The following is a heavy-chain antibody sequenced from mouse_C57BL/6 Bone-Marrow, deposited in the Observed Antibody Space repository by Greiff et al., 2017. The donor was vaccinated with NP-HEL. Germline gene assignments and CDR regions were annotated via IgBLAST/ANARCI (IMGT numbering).Heavy chain of an antibody. J-gene: IGHJ4*01. Sequence: VESGGGLVKPGGSLKLSCAASGFTFSSYAMSWVRQTPEKRLEWVATISDGGSYTYYPDNVKGRFTISRDNAKNNLYLQMSHLKSEDTAMYYCARGDYYGSTFMDYWGQGTSVTVSS. D-gene: IGHD1-1*01. CDR3: ARGDYYGSTFMDY. CDR2: ISDGGSYT. CDR1: GFTFSSYA. V-gene: IGHV5-4*01.